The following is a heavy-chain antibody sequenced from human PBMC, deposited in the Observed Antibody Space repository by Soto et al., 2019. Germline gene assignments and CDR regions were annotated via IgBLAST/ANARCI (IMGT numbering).Heavy chain of an antibody. CDR3: ARESTPGIAAAGTGGYYFDY. Sequence: QVQLQQWGAGLLKPSETLSLTCAVYGGSFSGYYWSWIRQPPGQGLEWIGEINHSGSTNYNPSLKSRVTISVDTSKNQFSLKVSSVNAADTAVYYCARESTPGIAAAGTGGYYFDYWGQGTLVTVSS. J-gene: IGHJ4*02. CDR1: GGSFSGYY. V-gene: IGHV4-34*01. D-gene: IGHD6-13*01. CDR2: INHSGST.